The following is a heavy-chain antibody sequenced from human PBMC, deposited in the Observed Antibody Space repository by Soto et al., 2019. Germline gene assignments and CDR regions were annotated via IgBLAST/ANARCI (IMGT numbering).Heavy chain of an antibody. D-gene: IGHD3-22*01. CDR2: NIPIFGTA. V-gene: IGHV1-69*12. CDR3: ARVEVGCYYSSGSPRWFDP. CDR1: GGTFSSYA. J-gene: IGHJ5*02. Sequence: QVQLVQSGAEVKKPGSSVKVSCKASGGTFSSYAISWVRQAPGQGLEWMGGNIPIFGTANYAQKFQGRVTITADESTSTAYMELSSLGSEDTAVYYCARVEVGCYYSSGSPRWFDPWGQGTLVTVSS.